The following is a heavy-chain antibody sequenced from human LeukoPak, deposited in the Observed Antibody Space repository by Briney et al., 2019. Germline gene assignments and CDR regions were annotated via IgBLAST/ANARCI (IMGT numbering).Heavy chain of an antibody. D-gene: IGHD6-6*01. V-gene: IGHV1-69*05. CDR1: GGTFISYA. CDR2: IIPIFGTA. J-gene: IGHJ3*02. CDR3: ARSSEGDAFDI. Sequence: SVKVSCKASGGTFISYAISWVRQAPGQGLEWMGGIIPIFGTASYAQKFQGRVTITTDESTRTAYMELSSLRSEDTAVYYCARSSEGDAFDIWGQGTMVTVSS.